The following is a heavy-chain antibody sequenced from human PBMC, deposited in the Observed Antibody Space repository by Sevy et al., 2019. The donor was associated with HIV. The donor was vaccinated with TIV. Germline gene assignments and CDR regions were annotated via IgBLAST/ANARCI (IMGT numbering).Heavy chain of an antibody. J-gene: IGHJ4*02. Sequence: GGSLRLSCAASGFTFSSYSMNWVRQAPGKGLEWVSSISSSSSYIYYADSVKGRFTISRDNAKNSLFLQMNSLRAEDTAVDYYARGGDYSGSSFDDYWGQGTLVTVSS. CDR1: GFTFSSYS. CDR2: ISSSSSYI. CDR3: ARGGDYSGSSFDDY. V-gene: IGHV3-21*01. D-gene: IGHD6-6*01.